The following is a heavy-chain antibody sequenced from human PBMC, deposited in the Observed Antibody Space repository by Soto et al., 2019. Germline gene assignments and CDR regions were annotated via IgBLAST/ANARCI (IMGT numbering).Heavy chain of an antibody. CDR1: GFTFSSYG. D-gene: IGHD1-26*01. J-gene: IGHJ3*02. V-gene: IGHV3-30*18. CDR2: ISYDGSNK. CDR3: AKDKLVGATAVGKAFDI. Sequence: PGGSLRLSCAASGFTFSSYGMHWVRQAPGKGLEWVAVISYDGSNKYYADSVKGRFTISRDNSKNTLYLQMNSLRAEDTAVYYCAKDKLVGATAVGKAFDIWGQGTMVTVSS.